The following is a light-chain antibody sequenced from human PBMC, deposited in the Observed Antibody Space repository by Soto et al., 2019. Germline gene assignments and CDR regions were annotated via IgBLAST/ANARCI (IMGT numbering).Light chain of an antibody. CDR3: QQYNNWPFLLT. V-gene: IGKV3-11*01. J-gene: IGKJ4*01. Sequence: EIVLTQSPATVSLSPGERATLSCRASQSVNNHLAWYQQKPGQAPRLLIYEASNRATGIPARFSGSGSGTDSTLTNSIPESEDFAGYYCQQYNNWPFLLTFGGGTKVEIK. CDR1: QSVNNH. CDR2: EAS.